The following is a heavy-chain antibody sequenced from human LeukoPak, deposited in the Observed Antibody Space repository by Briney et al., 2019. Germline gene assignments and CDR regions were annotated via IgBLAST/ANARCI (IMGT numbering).Heavy chain of an antibody. V-gene: IGHV3-74*01. CDR2: INSDGRDT. J-gene: IGHJ6*02. CDR1: EFTFSSYW. CDR3: ARNHWNYVYYGMDV. D-gene: IGHD1-1*01. Sequence: GGSLRLSCAASEFTFSSYWMTWVRQAPGTGLVWVSSINSDGRDTRYADSVKGRFTISRDNAKNTVYLQMNSLRAEDTAVYYCARNHWNYVYYGMDVWGQGTTVTVSS.